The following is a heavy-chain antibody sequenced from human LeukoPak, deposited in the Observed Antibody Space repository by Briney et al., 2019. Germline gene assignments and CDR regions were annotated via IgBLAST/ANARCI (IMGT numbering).Heavy chain of an antibody. CDR1: GGSISSYY. D-gene: IGHD3-3*01. Sequence: PSETLSLTXTVSGGSISSYYWSWIRQPQGKGLEWIGYIYYSGSTNYNPSLKSRVTISVDTSKNQFSLKLSSVTAADTAVYYCARVTGPYDFWSGFDPWGQGTLVTVSS. CDR3: ARVTGPYDFWSGFDP. J-gene: IGHJ5*02. CDR2: IYYSGST. V-gene: IGHV4-59*01.